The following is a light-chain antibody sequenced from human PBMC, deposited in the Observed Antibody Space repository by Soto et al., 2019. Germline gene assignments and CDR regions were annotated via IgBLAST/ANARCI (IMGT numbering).Light chain of an antibody. CDR1: SSDVGGYNY. J-gene: IGLJ2*01. CDR3: SSYTSSSTLV. V-gene: IGLV2-14*01. Sequence: QSALTQPASVSGSPGQSITISCTGTSSDVGGYNYVSWYQQHPGKAPKLMIYEVSNRPSGVSNRFSGSKSRNTASLTISGLQAEDEDDYYCSSYTSSSTLVFGGGTQLTVL. CDR2: EVS.